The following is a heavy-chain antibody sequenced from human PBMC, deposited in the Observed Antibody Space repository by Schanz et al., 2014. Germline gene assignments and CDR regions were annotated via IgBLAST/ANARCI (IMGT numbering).Heavy chain of an antibody. V-gene: IGHV3-30*18. CDR1: GFMFSSYG. J-gene: IGHJ3*02. CDR3: AKGRFGELSAFDI. CDR2: ISYDGSKK. Sequence: VQLVESGGGLVQPGGSLRLSCAASGFMFSSYGMHWVRQAPGKGLEWVGVISYDGSKKSYADSVKGRFTISRDNSKNTLYLQMNSLRPEDTAVYYCAKGRFGELSAFDIWGQGTMXTVSS. D-gene: IGHD3-10*01.